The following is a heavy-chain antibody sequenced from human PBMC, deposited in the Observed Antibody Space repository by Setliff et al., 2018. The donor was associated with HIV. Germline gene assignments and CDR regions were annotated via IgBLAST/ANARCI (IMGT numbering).Heavy chain of an antibody. D-gene: IGHD3-10*01. V-gene: IGHV3-48*03. CDR3: ARSITMVRGVTYDAFDI. CDR2: ISSSGSTI. Sequence: GGSLRLSCAASGFTFSSYEMNWVRQAPGKGLEWVSYISSSGSTIYYADSVKGRFTISRDNAKNSLYLQMNSLRAEDTAVYYCARSITMVRGVTYDAFDIWGQGTMVTVSS. J-gene: IGHJ3*02. CDR1: GFTFSSYE.